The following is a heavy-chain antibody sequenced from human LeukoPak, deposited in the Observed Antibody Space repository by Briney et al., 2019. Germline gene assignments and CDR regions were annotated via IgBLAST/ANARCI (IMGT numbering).Heavy chain of an antibody. CDR3: AKSNGDYYDSSGSHMDNKQVYYYYYGMDV. CDR2: ISGSGGST. J-gene: IGHJ6*02. CDR1: GFTFNTYT. D-gene: IGHD3-22*01. Sequence: GGSLRLSCAASGFTFNTYTMHWVRQAPGKGLEWVSAISGSGGSTYYADSVKGRFTISRDNSKNTLYLQMNSLRAEDTAVYYCAKSNGDYYDSSGSHMDNKQVYYYYYGMDVWGQGTTVTVSS. V-gene: IGHV3-23*01.